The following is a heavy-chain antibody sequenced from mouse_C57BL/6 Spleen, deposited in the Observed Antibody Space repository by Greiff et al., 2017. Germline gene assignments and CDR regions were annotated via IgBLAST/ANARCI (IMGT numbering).Heavy chain of an antibody. J-gene: IGHJ2*01. D-gene: IGHD1-2*01. CDR3: ARDGSPTAPYFDY. CDR1: GFTFSSYA. V-gene: IGHV5-4*01. CDR2: ISDGGSYT. Sequence: EVQRVESGGGLVKPGGSLKLSCAASGFTFSSYAMSWVRQTPEKRLEWVATISDGGSYTYYPDNVKGRFTISRDNAKNNLYLQMSHLKSEDTAMYYCARDGSPTAPYFDYWGQGTTLTVSS.